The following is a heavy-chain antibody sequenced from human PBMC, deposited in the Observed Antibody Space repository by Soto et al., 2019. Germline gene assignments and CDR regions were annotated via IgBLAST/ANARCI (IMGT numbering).Heavy chain of an antibody. CDR2: VSYDGTNK. CDR1: GFSFSGHG. V-gene: IGHV3-30*03. J-gene: IGHJ6*02. CDR3: ARDLGRFTICGVAHFGMDV. D-gene: IGHD3-3*01. Sequence: GSLRLSCVASGFSFSGHGIHWVRQAPNKGLEWVAVVSYDGTNKYYTDSVKGRFIISRDNSKNVLYLEMSSLRVADSAIYYCARDLGRFTICGVAHFGMDVWGQGATVTVSS.